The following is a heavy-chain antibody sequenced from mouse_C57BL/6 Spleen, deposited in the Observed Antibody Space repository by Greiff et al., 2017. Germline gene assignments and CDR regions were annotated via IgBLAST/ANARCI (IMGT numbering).Heavy chain of an antibody. D-gene: IGHD1-1*01. CDR1: GYTFTSYW. J-gene: IGHJ4*01. Sequence: QVQLQQPGAELVKPGASVKLSCTASGYTFTSYWMHWVKQRPGQGLEWIGMIHPNSGSTNYNEKFKSKATLTVDKSSSTAYMQLSSLTSEDSAVYYCARSYGNAMDYWGQGTSVTVSS. CDR3: ARSYGNAMDY. V-gene: IGHV1-64*01. CDR2: IHPNSGST.